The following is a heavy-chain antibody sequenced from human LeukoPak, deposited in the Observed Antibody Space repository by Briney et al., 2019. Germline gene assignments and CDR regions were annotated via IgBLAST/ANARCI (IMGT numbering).Heavy chain of an antibody. D-gene: IGHD5-24*01. CDR3: ARGDGYKDFDY. V-gene: IGHV4-61*02. CDR2: IYTSGST. J-gene: IGHJ4*02. Sequence: SETLSLTCTVSGGSISSGSYYGSWIRQPAGKGLEWIGRIYTSGSTNYNPSLKSRVTISVDTSKNQFSLKLSSVTAADTAVYYCARGDGYKDFDYWGQGTLVTVSS. CDR1: GGSISSGSYY.